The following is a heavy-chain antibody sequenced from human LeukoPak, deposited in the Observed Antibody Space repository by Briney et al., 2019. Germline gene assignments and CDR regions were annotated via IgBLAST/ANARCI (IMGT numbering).Heavy chain of an antibody. Sequence: PSETLSLTCTVSGVSVNSGGQYWSWVRQLPGKGLEWIGYIYYSGGTNYNPSLKSRVTMSLDTSKSQFSLRLSSVTAADTAVYYCARGGSYYLTKFDYWGQGTLVTVSS. CDR2: IYYSGGT. V-gene: IGHV4-31*03. D-gene: IGHD3-10*01. CDR3: ARGGSYYLTKFDY. J-gene: IGHJ4*02. CDR1: GVSVNSGGQY.